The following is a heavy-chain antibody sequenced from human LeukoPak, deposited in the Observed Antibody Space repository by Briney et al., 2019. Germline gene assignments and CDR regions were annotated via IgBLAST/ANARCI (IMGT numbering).Heavy chain of an antibody. V-gene: IGHV3-23*01. CDR1: GFTFNRCW. Sequence: PGGSLRLSCVVSGFTFNRCWMNWVRQAPGKGLEWVSGISGGGVTTYYADSVKGRFTISRDNSKNTLYLQMNSLRADDTAIYYCARNQQLGGHSYYYYGMDVWGQGTTVTVSS. CDR2: ISGGGVTT. J-gene: IGHJ6*02. D-gene: IGHD3-16*01. CDR3: ARNQQLGGHSYYYYGMDV.